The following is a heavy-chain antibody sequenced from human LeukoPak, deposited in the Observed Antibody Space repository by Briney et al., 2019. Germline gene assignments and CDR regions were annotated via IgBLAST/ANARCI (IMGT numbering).Heavy chain of an antibody. V-gene: IGHV1-2*06. Sequence: ASVKVSCKASGYTYTCYYIHWVRRAPGQGLEWMGRSNPNNGGTNYAQKFQGRVSMTRDTSISTAYMELSRLRSDDTAVYYCARDLSGWYGDFDYWGQGTLVTVSS. D-gene: IGHD6-19*01. CDR1: GYTYTCYY. CDR3: ARDLSGWYGDFDY. CDR2: SNPNNGGT. J-gene: IGHJ4*02.